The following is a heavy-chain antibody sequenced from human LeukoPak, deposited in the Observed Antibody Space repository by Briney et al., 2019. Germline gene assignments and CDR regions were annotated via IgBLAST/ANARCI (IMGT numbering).Heavy chain of an antibody. J-gene: IGHJ6*03. D-gene: IGHD6-13*01. Sequence: SETLSLTCTVSGYSISSGYYWGWIRQPPGKGLEWIGCIYHSGSTNYNPSLKSRVTISVDTSKNQFSLKLSSVTAADTAVYYCARLAADSIYYYYYMDVWGKGTTVTVSS. V-gene: IGHV4-38-2*02. CDR3: ARLAADSIYYYYYMDV. CDR2: IYHSGST. CDR1: GYSISSGYY.